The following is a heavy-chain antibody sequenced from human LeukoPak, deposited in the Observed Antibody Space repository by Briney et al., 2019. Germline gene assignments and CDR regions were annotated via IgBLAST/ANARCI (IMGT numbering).Heavy chain of an antibody. CDR1: GFTVSSNY. CDR3: AREGGYSGYLDY. D-gene: IGHD5-12*01. CDR2: IYSGGST. J-gene: IGHJ4*02. Sequence: RGSLRLSCAASGFTVSSNYMSWVRQAPGKGLEWVSVIYSGGSTYYADSVKGRFTISRDNPKNTLYLQMNSLRAEDTAVYYCAREGGYSGYLDYWGQGTLVTVSS. V-gene: IGHV3-66*01.